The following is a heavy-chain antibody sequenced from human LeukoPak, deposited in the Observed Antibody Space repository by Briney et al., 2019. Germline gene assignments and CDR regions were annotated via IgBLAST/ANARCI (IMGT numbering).Heavy chain of an antibody. CDR2: IIPIFGTA. Sequence: SVKVSCKASGDTFSSYAISWVRQAPGQGLEWMGGIIPIFGTANYAQKFQGRVTITADESTSTAYMELSSLRSEDTAVYYCARDPEWFGELFPGYFDYWGQGTLVTVSS. CDR1: GDTFSSYA. V-gene: IGHV1-69*01. J-gene: IGHJ4*02. CDR3: ARDPEWFGELFPGYFDY. D-gene: IGHD3-10*01.